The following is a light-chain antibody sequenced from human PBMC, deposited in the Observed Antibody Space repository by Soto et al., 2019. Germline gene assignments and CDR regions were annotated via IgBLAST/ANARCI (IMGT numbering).Light chain of an antibody. CDR2: GAS. Sequence: EIVLTQSPGTLSLSPGERATLSCRASQSVSSSYLAWYQQKPGQATRPLIYGASSRATGIPDRFSGSGSGTDFTLTISRLEPEDFAVYYCQQYGSSPRTFGQGTKLESK. J-gene: IGKJ2*01. CDR3: QQYGSSPRT. V-gene: IGKV3-20*01. CDR1: QSVSSSY.